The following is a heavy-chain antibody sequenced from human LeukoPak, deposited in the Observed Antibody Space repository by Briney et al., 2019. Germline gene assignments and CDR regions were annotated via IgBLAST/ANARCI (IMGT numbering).Heavy chain of an antibody. D-gene: IGHD4-17*01. J-gene: IGHJ4*02. CDR1: GFTFSSYW. CDR2: LNTDGTYT. V-gene: IGHV3-74*01. CDR3: IKDDGHYGIDY. Sequence: GGSLRLSCAASGFTFSSYWMHWDRQAPEKGLVWASRLNTDGTYTAYADSVKGRFTISRDNAKNTLFLQMNSLRAEDTAFYYCIKDDGHYGIDYWGQGTLVTVSS.